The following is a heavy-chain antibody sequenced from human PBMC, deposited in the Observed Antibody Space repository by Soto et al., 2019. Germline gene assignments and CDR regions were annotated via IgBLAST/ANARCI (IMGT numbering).Heavy chain of an antibody. V-gene: IGHV3-7*01. D-gene: IGHD3-16*01. CDR3: VCGGNFFVY. CDR2: INHDGSER. J-gene: IGHJ4*02. CDR1: GFTFSTYW. Sequence: EVQLVESGGGLVQPGGSLRLPCAASGFTFSTYWMTWVRQPPGKGLEWVASINHDGSERYYVDSVRGRFTISRDNAKNSLYLQMNSLRAEDTAVYYCVCGGNFFVYWGQGTLVTVSP.